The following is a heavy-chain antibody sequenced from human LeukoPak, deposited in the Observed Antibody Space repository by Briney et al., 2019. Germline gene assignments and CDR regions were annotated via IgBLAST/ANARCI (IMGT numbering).Heavy chain of an antibody. Sequence: GASVKVSCKASGGTFSSYAISWVRQAPGQGLEWMGGIIPIFGTANYAQKFQGRVTITADKSTSTAYMELSSLRSEGTAVYYCASATYYYGFRRDNNWFDPWGQGTLVTVSS. CDR1: GGTFSSYA. CDR2: IIPIFGTA. J-gene: IGHJ5*02. CDR3: ASATYYYGFRRDNNWFDP. D-gene: IGHD3-10*01. V-gene: IGHV1-69*06.